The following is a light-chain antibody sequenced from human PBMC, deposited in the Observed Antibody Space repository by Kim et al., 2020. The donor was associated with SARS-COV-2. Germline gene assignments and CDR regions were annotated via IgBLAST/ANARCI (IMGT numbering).Light chain of an antibody. J-gene: IGKJ1*01. Sequence: VSPRERATPSCRASQSVSSNLAWYQQKPGQAPRLLIYGASTRATGIPARFSGSGSGTEFTLTISSLQSEDFAVYYCQQYNNWPQTFGQGTKVDIK. CDR3: QQYNNWPQT. CDR1: QSVSSN. V-gene: IGKV3-15*01. CDR2: GAS.